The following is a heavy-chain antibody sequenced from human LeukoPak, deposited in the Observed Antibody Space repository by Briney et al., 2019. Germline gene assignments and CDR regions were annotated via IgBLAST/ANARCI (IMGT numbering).Heavy chain of an antibody. Sequence: GGSLRLSCAASGFTFSSYAMSWVRQAPGKGLEWVSAISGSGGRTYYADSVKGRFTISRDNSKDTLFLQMDSLRAEDTAVYYCAKIRSEVVVAATNYWGQGTLVSVSS. CDR2: ISGSGGRT. V-gene: IGHV3-23*01. D-gene: IGHD2-15*01. CDR1: GFTFSSYA. CDR3: AKIRSEVVVAATNY. J-gene: IGHJ4*02.